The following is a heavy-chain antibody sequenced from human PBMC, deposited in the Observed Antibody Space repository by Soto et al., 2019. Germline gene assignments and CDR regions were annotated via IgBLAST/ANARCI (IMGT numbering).Heavy chain of an antibody. J-gene: IGHJ6*02. D-gene: IGHD6-13*01. CDR1: GFTFSGYY. V-gene: IGHV1-2*02. CDR2: INPNSGGT. Sequence: QVQLVQSGAEVKKPGASVKVSCKASGFTFSGYYIYWVRQAPGQGLEWIGWINPNSGGTNNAQKFQGRVTMTRDTSTSTVYMELSALIPDDTAVYYCARSLLDEYSSSWRSAYYGMDVWGQGTTVTVSS. CDR3: ARSLLDEYSSSWRSAYYGMDV.